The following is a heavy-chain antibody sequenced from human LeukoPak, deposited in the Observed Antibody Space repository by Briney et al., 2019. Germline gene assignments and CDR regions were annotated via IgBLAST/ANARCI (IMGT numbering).Heavy chain of an antibody. CDR3: ARESGYNSPFDY. CDR1: GFRFSDYH. D-gene: IGHD5-24*01. J-gene: IGHJ4*02. V-gene: IGHV3-11*01. CDR2: ISAGGSTI. Sequence: PGGSLRLSCAASGFRFSDYHMSWIRQAPGQGLEWVSYISAGGSTIYYADSVKGRFTISRDNAKNSLYLQMNSLRAEDTAVYYCARESGYNSPFDYWGQGTLVTVSS.